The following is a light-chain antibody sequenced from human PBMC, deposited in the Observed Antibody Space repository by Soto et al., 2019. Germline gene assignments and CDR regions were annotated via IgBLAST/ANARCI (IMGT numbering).Light chain of an antibody. CDR2: GAS. CDR3: QQYINRPPQT. Sequence: EIVMTQSPATLSASPGERATLSCRASQSVGSDLAWYRQKPGQAPRLLIYGASTRATDIPARFSGSGYGTEFTLTISSLQSEDFAVCYCQQYINRPPQTFGQGTKV. V-gene: IGKV3-15*01. J-gene: IGKJ1*01. CDR1: QSVGSD.